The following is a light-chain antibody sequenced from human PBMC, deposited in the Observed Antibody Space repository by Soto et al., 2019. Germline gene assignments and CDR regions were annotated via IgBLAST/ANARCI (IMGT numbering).Light chain of an antibody. V-gene: IGKV3-11*01. Sequence: EVVLTQSPATLSLSPGERATLSCSASLSVTTYLAWYQQKPGQAPRLLIYDATVRATGIPARCSGGGSGTYFTLTIRSLEPQDFSIYYCEQRTNWPPSFTFGPGTKVEMK. J-gene: IGKJ3*01. CDR1: LSVTTY. CDR3: EQRTNWPPSFT. CDR2: DAT.